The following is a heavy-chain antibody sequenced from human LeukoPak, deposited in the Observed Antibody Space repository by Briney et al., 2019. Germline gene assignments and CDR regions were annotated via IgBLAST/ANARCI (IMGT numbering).Heavy chain of an antibody. CDR1: GFTFNSYG. D-gene: IGHD3-10*01. V-gene: IGHV3-30*18. CDR3: AKVPYSDYGSGRPPFMDV. Sequence: GGSLRLSCAASGFTFNSYGMHWVRQAPGKGLEWVAVISYHGSNKYYADSVKGRFTISRDNSKNTLYLQMNSLRAEDTAVHYCAKVPYSDYGSGRPPFMDVWGRGTTVAVS. CDR2: ISYHGSNK. J-gene: IGHJ6*02.